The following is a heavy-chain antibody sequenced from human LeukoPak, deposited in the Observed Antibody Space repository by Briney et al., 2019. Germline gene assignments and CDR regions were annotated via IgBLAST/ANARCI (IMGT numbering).Heavy chain of an antibody. Sequence: GASVKVSCKVSGYTLTELSMHWVRQAPGKGLEWMGGFDPEDGETIYAQKFQGRVTMTRNTSISTAYMELSSLRSEDTAVYYCARGRTNGYWGQGTLVTVSS. CDR2: FDPEDGET. V-gene: IGHV1-24*01. CDR1: GYTLTELS. CDR3: ARGRTNGY. J-gene: IGHJ4*02. D-gene: IGHD1-14*01.